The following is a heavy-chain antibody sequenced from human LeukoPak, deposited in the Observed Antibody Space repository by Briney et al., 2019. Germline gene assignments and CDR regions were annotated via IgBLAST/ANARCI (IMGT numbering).Heavy chain of an antibody. V-gene: IGHV3-30*18. Sequence: GGSLRLSCAASGFTFSSSGMHWVRQAPGKGLEWVAVISYDGSNKYYADSVKGRFTISRDNSKNTLYLQMNSLRAEDTAVYYCAKDAKYSSSEGDYYGMDVWGQGTTVTVSS. CDR3: AKDAKYSSSEGDYYGMDV. CDR2: ISYDGSNK. J-gene: IGHJ6*02. CDR1: GFTFSSSG. D-gene: IGHD6-6*01.